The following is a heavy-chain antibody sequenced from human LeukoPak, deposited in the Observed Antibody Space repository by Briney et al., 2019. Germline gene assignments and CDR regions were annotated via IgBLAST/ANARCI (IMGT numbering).Heavy chain of an antibody. J-gene: IGHJ4*02. CDR3: AKAPATIYSNYANPDY. CDR2: ISRYKSYK. CDR1: GFIFSTYY. Sequence: GGSLRLSCVASGFIFSTYYMNWVRQAPGKGLEWVSCISRYKSYKYYANTEEGRFTICRANAKNSLYLQMNSVRAEDTAVYYCAKAPATIYSNYANPDYWGQGTLVTVSS. D-gene: IGHD4-11*01. V-gene: IGHV3-21*01.